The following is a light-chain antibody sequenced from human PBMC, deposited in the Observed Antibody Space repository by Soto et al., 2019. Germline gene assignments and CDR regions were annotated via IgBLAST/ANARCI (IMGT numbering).Light chain of an antibody. Sequence: QSALTQPASASGSPGQSGTISCTGNSNDVGHSSFISWYQQHPGKGPKLIIYEVSKRPSGVPDRFSGSKSGNTASLSVSGLQDEDEADYFCNAQADNGKHVFGTGTKVTVL. CDR2: EVS. V-gene: IGLV2-8*01. CDR1: SNDVGHSSF. J-gene: IGLJ1*01. CDR3: NAQADNGKHV.